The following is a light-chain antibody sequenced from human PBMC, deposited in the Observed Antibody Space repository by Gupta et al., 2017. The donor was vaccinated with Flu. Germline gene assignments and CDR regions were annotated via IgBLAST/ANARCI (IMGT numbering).Light chain of an antibody. CDR1: QSVSSTY. V-gene: IGKV3-20*01. J-gene: IGKJ2*01. CDR3: QQWCRERPMST. CDR2: SAS. Sequence: EIVLTQSPATLSLSPGERATLSCKASQSVSSTYLAWYQKKTCQAPRLLIYSASNRAKGIKDMCSGSGDGTDDNLTISRREPEDFAVYYCQQWCRERPMSTFGQGTKMDI.